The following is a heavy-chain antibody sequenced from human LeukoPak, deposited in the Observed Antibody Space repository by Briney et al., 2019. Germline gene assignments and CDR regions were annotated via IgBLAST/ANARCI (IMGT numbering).Heavy chain of an antibody. V-gene: IGHV4-59*01. CDR3: ARYGDSVPAVFDY. D-gene: IGHD4-17*01. CDR2: IYYSGST. Sequence: SETLSLTCTVSGGSISSYYWSWIRQPPGKGLEWIGYIYYSGSTYYNPSLKSRVTISVDTSKNQFSLKLSSVTAADTAVYYCARYGDSVPAVFDYWGQGTLVTVSS. J-gene: IGHJ4*02. CDR1: GGSISSYY.